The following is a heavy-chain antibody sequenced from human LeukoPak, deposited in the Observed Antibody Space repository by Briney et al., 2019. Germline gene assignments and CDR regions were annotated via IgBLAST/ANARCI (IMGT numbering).Heavy chain of an antibody. D-gene: IGHD1-26*01. CDR3: ARESSRSYFRN. CDR1: GFTVISNY. V-gene: IGHV3-66*01. J-gene: IGHJ1*01. CDR2: IYDGGST. Sequence: GGSLRLSCAASGFTVISNYMSWVRQPPGKGLEWVSVIYDGGSTYYADSVKGRFTISRDNSKNTLYLQMNSLRAEDTAVYYCARESSRSYFRNWGQGTLVTVSS.